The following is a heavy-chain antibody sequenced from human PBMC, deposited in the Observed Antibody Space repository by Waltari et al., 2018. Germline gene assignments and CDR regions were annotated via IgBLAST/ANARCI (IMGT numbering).Heavy chain of an antibody. V-gene: IGHV4-39*07. D-gene: IGHD3-9*01. CDR3: ARTAYDHLTGYPTLDH. Sequence: QVQLQESGQGLVKPSETLSLTCSVSGAYFESSSHYWGWVRQPPGKGLEWIGSIYYSGSTYYNPSLKSRVNMSVDTANYQFSLKVTSVTAADTAIYYCARTAYDHLTGYPTLDHWGQGILVTVSS. CDR2: IYYSGST. J-gene: IGHJ4*02. CDR1: GAYFESSSHY.